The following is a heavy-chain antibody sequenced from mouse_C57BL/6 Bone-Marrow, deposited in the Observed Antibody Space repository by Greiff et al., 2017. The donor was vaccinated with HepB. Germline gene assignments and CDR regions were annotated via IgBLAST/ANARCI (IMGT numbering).Heavy chain of an antibody. CDR3: AGRSSGYVGFAY. J-gene: IGHJ3*01. CDR1: GYTFTDYY. D-gene: IGHD3-2*02. V-gene: IGHV1-19*01. Sequence: EVQLQQSGPVLVKPGASVKMSCKASGYTFTDYYMNWVKQSHGKSLEWIGVINPYNGGTSYNQKFKGKATLTVDKSSSTAYMELNSLTSEDSAVYYCAGRSSGYVGFAYWGQGTLVTVSA. CDR2: INPYNGGT.